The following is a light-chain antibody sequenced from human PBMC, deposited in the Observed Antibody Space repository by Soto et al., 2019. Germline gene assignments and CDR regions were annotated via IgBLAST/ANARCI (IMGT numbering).Light chain of an antibody. CDR2: DAS. J-gene: IGKJ4*01. Sequence: EIVMTQSPATLSVSPGERATLSCGASQSVSSYLAWYQQKPGQAPRLLIYDASNRATGIPARFSGSGSGTDFTLTISSLEPEDFAVYYCQQRLNWPLTFGGGTKVEIK. V-gene: IGKV3-11*01. CDR1: QSVSSY. CDR3: QQRLNWPLT.